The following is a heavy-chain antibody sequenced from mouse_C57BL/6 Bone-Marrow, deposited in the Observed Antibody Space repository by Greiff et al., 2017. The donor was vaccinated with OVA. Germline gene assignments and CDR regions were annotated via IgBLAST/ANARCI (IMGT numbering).Heavy chain of an antibody. D-gene: IGHD2-1*01. V-gene: IGHV1-81*01. CDR1: GYTFTSYG. CDR3: AASYYGNEGDAMDY. Sequence: QVQLQQSGAELARPGASVKLSCKASGYTFTSYGISWVKQRTGQGLEWIGEIYPRSGNTYYNEKFKGKATLTADKSSSTADMELRSLTAEEYAVDIGAASYYGNEGDAMDYWGQGTSVTVSS. J-gene: IGHJ4*01. CDR2: IYPRSGNT.